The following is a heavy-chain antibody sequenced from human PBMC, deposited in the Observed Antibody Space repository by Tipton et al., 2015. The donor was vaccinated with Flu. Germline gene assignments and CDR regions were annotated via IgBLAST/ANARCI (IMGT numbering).Heavy chain of an antibody. D-gene: IGHD2-2*01. V-gene: IGHV4-34*09. CDR1: GGSFSGYY. J-gene: IGHJ4*02. CDR3: ARDSAVVPTALVY. CDR2: INHSGST. Sequence: TLSLTFAVYGGSFSGYYWSWIRQPPGKGLEWIGEINHSGSTNYNPSLKSRVTISSVDTSKNQFSLTLTSVTAADTAVYFCARDSAVVPTALVYWGQGTLVTVSS.